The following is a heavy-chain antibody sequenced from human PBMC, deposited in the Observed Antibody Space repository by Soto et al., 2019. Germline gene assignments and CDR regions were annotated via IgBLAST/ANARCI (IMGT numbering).Heavy chain of an antibody. D-gene: IGHD2-15*01. J-gene: IGHJ6*02. V-gene: IGHV1-2*04. Sequence: SAEVSCQASLYSFPVYYMHWVRQAPGQGLEWMGWINPNSGGTNYAQKFQGWVTMTRDTSISTAYMELSRLRSDDTAVYYCARGHPGIVVVVAATWVMAVWGQGTTVTVSS. CDR2: INPNSGGT. CDR1: LYSFPVYY. CDR3: ARGHPGIVVVVAATWVMAV.